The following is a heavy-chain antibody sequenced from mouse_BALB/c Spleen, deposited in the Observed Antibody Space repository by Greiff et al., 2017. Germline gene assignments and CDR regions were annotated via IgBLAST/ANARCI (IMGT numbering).Heavy chain of an antibody. Sequence: VKLMESGAELVRPGSSVKISCKASGYAFSSYWMNWVKQRPGQGLEWIGQIYPGDGDTNYNGKFKGKATLTADKSSSTAYMQLSSLTSEDSAVYFCARRTPHYGSSYWYFDVWGAGTTVTVSS. V-gene: IGHV1-80*01. CDR3: ARRTPHYGSSYWYFDV. D-gene: IGHD1-1*01. J-gene: IGHJ1*01. CDR1: GYAFSSYW. CDR2: IYPGDGDT.